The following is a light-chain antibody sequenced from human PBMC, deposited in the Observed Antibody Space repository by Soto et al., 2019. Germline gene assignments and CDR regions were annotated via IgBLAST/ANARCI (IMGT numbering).Light chain of an antibody. CDR1: QSVSSSY. CDR2: GAS. CDR3: QLPMT. V-gene: IGKV3-20*01. J-gene: IGKJ1*01. Sequence: EIVLTQSPGTLSLSPGERATLSCRASQSVSSSYLAWYQQKPGQAPRLLIYGASSRATGIPGRFSGSGSGTDFTLTISRLEPEDFAVYYCQLPMTFGQGTKV.